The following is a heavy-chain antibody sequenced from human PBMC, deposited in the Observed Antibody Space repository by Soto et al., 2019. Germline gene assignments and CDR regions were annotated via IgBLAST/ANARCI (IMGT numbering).Heavy chain of an antibody. D-gene: IGHD4-17*01. V-gene: IGHV3-21*06. CDR3: ARDLGDYGDYLYYHYAMDV. Sequence: GGSLRLSCVASGFDFDSYTIHWVRRAPGKGLEWVSFMSSRGSYIFYADSVKGRFTISRDNAKSILYLQMNSLRAEDTAVYYCARDLGDYGDYLYYHYAMDVWGQGTTVTVSS. CDR2: MSSRGSYI. CDR1: GFDFDSYT. J-gene: IGHJ6*02.